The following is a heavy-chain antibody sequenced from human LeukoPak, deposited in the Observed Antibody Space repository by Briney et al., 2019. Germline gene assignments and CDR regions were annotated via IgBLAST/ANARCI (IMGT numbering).Heavy chain of an antibody. CDR2: INHSGST. CDR1: GGSLSGYY. J-gene: IGHJ4*02. V-gene: IGHV4-34*01. CDR3: ARRLDDAGSYYPRTLDY. Sequence: SETLSLTCAVYGGSLSGYYWSWMRQPPGKGLEWIGEINHSGSTNYNPSLKSRVTISVDTSKNQFSLKLSSVTAADTAVYYCARRLDDAGSYYPRTLDYWGQGTLVTVSS. D-gene: IGHD1-26*01.